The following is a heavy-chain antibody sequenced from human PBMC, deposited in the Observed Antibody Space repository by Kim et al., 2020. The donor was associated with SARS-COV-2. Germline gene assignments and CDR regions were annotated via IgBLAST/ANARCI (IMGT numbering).Heavy chain of an antibody. D-gene: IGHD6-19*01. V-gene: IGHV3-72*01. CDR1: GFNFSDHY. CDR2: SRNKANSYTT. CDR3: VRAGSSASYYFDY. J-gene: IGHJ4*02. Sequence: GGSLRLSCAASGFNFSDHYMDWVRQAPGKGPEWVARSRNKANSYTTQYVASVKGRFTISRDGSKDSLYLQMNSLNIEDTAVYYCVRAGSSASYYFDYWGQGALVTVSS.